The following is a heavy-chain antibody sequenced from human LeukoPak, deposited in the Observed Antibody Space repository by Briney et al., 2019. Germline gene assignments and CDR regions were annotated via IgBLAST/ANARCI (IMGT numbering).Heavy chain of an antibody. V-gene: IGHV4-34*01. D-gene: IGHD6-13*01. Sequence: SETLSLTCAVYGGSFSGYCWSWIRQPPGKGLEWIGEINHSGSTNYNPSLKSRVTISVDTSKNQFSLKLSSATAADTAVYYCARSPTNGAAGYDPWGQGTLVTVSS. J-gene: IGHJ5*02. CDR3: ARSPTNGAAGYDP. CDR1: GGSFSGYC. CDR2: INHSGST.